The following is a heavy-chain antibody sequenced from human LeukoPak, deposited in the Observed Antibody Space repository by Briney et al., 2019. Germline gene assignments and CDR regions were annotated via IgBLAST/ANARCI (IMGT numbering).Heavy chain of an antibody. CDR2: ISYTGTYI. CDR1: AFSLSAYN. J-gene: IGHJ4*02. CDR3: VRDRGTYRPIDY. D-gene: IGHD1-26*01. V-gene: IGHV3-21*04. Sequence: GGSLRLSCAASAFSLSAYNMNLVRQAPGKGLEWVSSISYTGTYIYYADSVKGRFTISRDNAQNSLYLQMNSLRAEDTAIYYCVRDRGTYRPIDYWGQGTLVTVSS.